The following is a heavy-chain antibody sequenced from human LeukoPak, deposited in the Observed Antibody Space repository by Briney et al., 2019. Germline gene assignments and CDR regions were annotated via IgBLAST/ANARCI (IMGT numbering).Heavy chain of an antibody. CDR2: IWYDGSNK. CDR3: ASSGSSSWPPEDV. CDR1: GFTLSSYG. V-gene: IGHV3-33*01. D-gene: IGHD6-13*01. Sequence: PERSLRLSCAVSGFTLSSYGMHWVRQAPGKGLEWVAVIWYDGSNKYYADSVKGRFTISRDNSKNTLYLQMNSLRAEDTAVYYCASSGSSSWPPEDVWGQGTTVTVSS. J-gene: IGHJ6*02.